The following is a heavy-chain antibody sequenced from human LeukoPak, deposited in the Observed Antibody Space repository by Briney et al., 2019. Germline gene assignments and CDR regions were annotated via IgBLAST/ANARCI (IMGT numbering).Heavy chain of an antibody. D-gene: IGHD2-2*03. CDR2: KSHHAGYE. V-gene: IGHV3-33*01. CDR3: ARDWIDRYLDY. Sequence: PGRSLGLSCAASGFIFSNFGIHWVRQAPGKGLEWVAVKSHHAGYEYYADSVQGRFTISRDDSKNTVYLQMNSLRAEDTAVYYCARDWIDRYLDYWGQGILVTVSS. CDR1: GFIFSNFG. J-gene: IGHJ4*02.